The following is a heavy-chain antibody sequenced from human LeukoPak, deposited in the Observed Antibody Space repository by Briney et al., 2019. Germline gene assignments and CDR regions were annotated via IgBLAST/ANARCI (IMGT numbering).Heavy chain of an antibody. Sequence: GASVKVSCKASGGTFSSYAISWVRQAPGQGLEWMGRIIPILGIANYAQKFQGRVTITADKSTSTAYMELSSLRSEDTAVYYCAGDRLPVTTFWNYYYGMDVWGQGTTVTVSS. J-gene: IGHJ6*02. D-gene: IGHD4-4*01. CDR1: GGTFSSYA. V-gene: IGHV1-69*04. CDR2: IIPILGIA. CDR3: AGDRLPVTTFWNYYYGMDV.